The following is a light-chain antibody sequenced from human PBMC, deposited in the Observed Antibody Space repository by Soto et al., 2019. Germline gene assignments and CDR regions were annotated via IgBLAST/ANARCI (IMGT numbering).Light chain of an antibody. J-gene: IGKJ5*01. CDR1: ESVFDY. V-gene: IGKV3-15*01. CDR2: GPA. CDR3: QQYNNWPPIT. Sequence: EIVLTQSPVTLSAYPGERANLSCRASESVFDYLAWFQQRPGQSPRLLIYGPATRATGIPGRFSGSGSGTEFTLTISSLQSEDFAVYYCQQYNNWPPITFGQGTRLEIK.